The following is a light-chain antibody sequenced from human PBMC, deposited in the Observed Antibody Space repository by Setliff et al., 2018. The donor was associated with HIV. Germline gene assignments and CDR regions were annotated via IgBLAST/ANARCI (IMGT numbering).Light chain of an antibody. CDR1: SSDVGGHNY. V-gene: IGLV2-14*03. J-gene: IGLJ2*01. CDR3: NSYTSSATII. CDR2: DVT. Sequence: QSALAQPASVSGSPGQSITMSCTGTSSDVGGHNYVSWYQQHPGKAPKLMIYDVTNRPSGVSNRFSGSKSGNTASLTISGLQAEDEADYYCNSYTSSATIIFGGGTKGTVL.